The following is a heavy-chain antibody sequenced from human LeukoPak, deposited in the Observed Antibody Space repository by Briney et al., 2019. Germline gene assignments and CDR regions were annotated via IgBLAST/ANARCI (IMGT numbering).Heavy chain of an antibody. J-gene: IGHJ6*03. Sequence: GSLRLSCAASGFTFSNYAMSWVRQAPGKGLERVSAISGSGGSTYYADSVKGRFTISRDNSKNTLYLQMNSLRAEDTAVYYCAKPRTNYYYYYMDVWGKGTTVTVSS. CDR2: ISGSGGST. CDR1: GFTFSNYA. D-gene: IGHD3/OR15-3a*01. V-gene: IGHV3-23*01. CDR3: AKPRTNYYYYYMDV.